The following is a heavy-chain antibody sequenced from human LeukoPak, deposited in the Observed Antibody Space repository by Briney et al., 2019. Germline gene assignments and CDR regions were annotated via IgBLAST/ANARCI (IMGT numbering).Heavy chain of an antibody. CDR3: ARDQLGYYYDSSGCDY. D-gene: IGHD3-22*01. CDR2: ISSSGSTI. J-gene: IGHJ4*02. CDR1: GFTFSSYE. Sequence: GGSLRLSCAASGFTFSSYEMNWVRQAPGKGLEWVPYISSSGSTIYYADSVKGRFTISRDNAKNSLYLQMNSLRAEDTAVYYCARDQLGYYYDSSGCDYWGQGTLVTVSS. V-gene: IGHV3-48*03.